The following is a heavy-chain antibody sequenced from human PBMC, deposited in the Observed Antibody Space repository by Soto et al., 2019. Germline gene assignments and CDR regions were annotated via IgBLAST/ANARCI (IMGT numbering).Heavy chain of an antibody. Sequence: QVQLVQSGAAVKQPGASVTVSCKASGYTFTTYDINWVRQATGQGLEWMGRMNPKSGNTDYAQKFQGRVTMTRNTSTSTAYMEVSSLRSEDTAVYYCARGPYYYYYMDVWGKGTTVTVSS. J-gene: IGHJ6*03. V-gene: IGHV1-8*01. CDR3: ARGPYYYYYMDV. CDR1: GYTFTTYD. CDR2: MNPKSGNT.